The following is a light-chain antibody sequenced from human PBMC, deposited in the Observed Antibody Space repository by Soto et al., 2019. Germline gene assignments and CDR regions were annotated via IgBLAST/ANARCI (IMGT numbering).Light chain of an antibody. CDR3: QQYGSSP. J-gene: IGKJ4*01. Sequence: DIVMTQSPATLSVSPGERATLSCRASQSVDSKYLAWYQQKPGQAPRLLIYGASSRATGIPDRFSGSGSGTDFTLTISRLEPEDFAVYYCQQYGSSPFGGGTKVDI. CDR1: QSVDSKY. CDR2: GAS. V-gene: IGKV3-20*01.